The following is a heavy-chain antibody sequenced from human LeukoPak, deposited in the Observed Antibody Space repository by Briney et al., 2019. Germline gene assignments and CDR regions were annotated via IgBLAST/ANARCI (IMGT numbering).Heavy chain of an antibody. Sequence: ASVKVSCKASGYTLTGYYMHWVRQAPGQGLEWMGWINPNSGGTNYAQKFQGRVTMTRDTSISTAYMELSRLRSDDTAVYYCARVSDEFPNYDILTSYSTGGRDYYYYYGMDVWGQGTTVTVSS. CDR2: INPNSGGT. D-gene: IGHD3-9*01. J-gene: IGHJ6*02. V-gene: IGHV1-2*02. CDR3: ARVSDEFPNYDILTSYSTGGRDYYYYYGMDV. CDR1: GYTLTGYY.